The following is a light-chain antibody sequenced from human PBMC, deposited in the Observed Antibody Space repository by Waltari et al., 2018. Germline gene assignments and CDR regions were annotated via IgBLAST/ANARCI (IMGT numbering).Light chain of an antibody. CDR3: AAWDDSLSGLV. J-gene: IGLJ2*01. CDR2: RNN. V-gene: IGLV1-47*01. Sequence: QSVLTQPPSASGTPGQRDTLSCSRSSSNIGSNSVYWYQQLPGTAPKLLIYRNNQRPSGVPDRFSGSKSGTSASLAISGLRSEDEADYYCAAWDDSLSGLVFGGGTKLTVL. CDR1: SSNIGSNS.